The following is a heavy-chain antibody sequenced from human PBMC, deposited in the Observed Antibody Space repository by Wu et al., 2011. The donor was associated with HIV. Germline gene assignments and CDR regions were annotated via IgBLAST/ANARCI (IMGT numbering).Heavy chain of an antibody. CDR3: ARSGVSAEYYFYYMND. V-gene: IGHV1-69*14. CDR2: IIPMFGTA. CDR1: GGTFNSYG. D-gene: IGHD2-2*01. J-gene: IGHJ6*03. Sequence: QVQLVQSGAEVKKPGSSVKVSCKASGGTFNSYGISWVRQAPGQGLEWMGGIIPMFGTAKYAQKFQGRVTITADKSTSTAYMELSSLRSEDTAVYYCARSGVSAEYYFYYMNDWGKGTTVTVPS.